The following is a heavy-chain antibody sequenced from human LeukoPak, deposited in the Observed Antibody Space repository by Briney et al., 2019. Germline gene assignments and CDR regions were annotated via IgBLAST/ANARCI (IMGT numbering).Heavy chain of an antibody. Sequence: SQTLSLTCAISGDSVSSNSVTWNWIRQSPSRGLEWLGRTYYRSTWYNDYAVSVRGRITVNPDTSKNQFSLHLNSVTPEDTAVYYCARRLTQYDCFDPWGPGILVTVSS. CDR2: TYYRSTWYN. J-gene: IGHJ5*02. CDR3: ARRLTQYDCFDP. V-gene: IGHV6-1*01. D-gene: IGHD2-2*01. CDR1: GDSVSSNSVT.